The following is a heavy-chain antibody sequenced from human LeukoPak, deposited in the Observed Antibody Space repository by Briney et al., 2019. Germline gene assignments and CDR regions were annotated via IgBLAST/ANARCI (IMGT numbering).Heavy chain of an antibody. D-gene: IGHD3-22*01. Sequence: PGGSLSFTCAASGFIVSSDSMTWVRQAPGKGLEWISVVYSGGSTYYADSVKGRFTISRDISKSTVSLQMNSLRAEDTAVYYCARAIRPVSGSYYYSFDSWGQGTLVTVSS. CDR2: VYSGGST. CDR1: GFIVSSDS. V-gene: IGHV3-66*01. CDR3: ARAIRPVSGSYYYSFDS. J-gene: IGHJ4*02.